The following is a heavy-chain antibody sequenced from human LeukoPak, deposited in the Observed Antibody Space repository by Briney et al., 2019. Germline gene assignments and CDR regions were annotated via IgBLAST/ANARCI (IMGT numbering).Heavy chain of an antibody. CDR2: INHNGEMI. CDR1: GFTFSNYA. D-gene: IGHD3-9*01. J-gene: IGHJ4*02. Sequence: GGSLRLSRAASGFTFSNYAMSWVRQAPGKGLEWVSYINHNGEMIFYPDFVKGRFTISRDNAKNSLYLQMNSLRDEDTAVYYRARDNDWASHYWGQGTLVTVSS. V-gene: IGHV3-48*02. CDR3: ARDNDWASHY.